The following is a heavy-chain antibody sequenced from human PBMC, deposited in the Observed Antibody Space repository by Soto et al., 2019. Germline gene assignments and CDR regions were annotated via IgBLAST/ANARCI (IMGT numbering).Heavy chain of an antibody. CDR2: IIPIFGTA. CDR3: ARAHVDTAMAYDALDI. D-gene: IGHD5-18*01. V-gene: IGHV1-69*13. J-gene: IGHJ3*02. Sequence: ASVKVSCKASGGTFSSYAISWVRQAPGQGLEWMGGIIPIFGTANYAQKFQGRVTITADESTSTAYMELSSLRSEDTAVYYCARAHVDTAMAYDALDIWGQGTMVTVS. CDR1: GGTFSSYA.